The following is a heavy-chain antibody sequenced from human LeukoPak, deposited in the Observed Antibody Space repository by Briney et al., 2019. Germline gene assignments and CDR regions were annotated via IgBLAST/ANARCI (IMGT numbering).Heavy chain of an antibody. D-gene: IGHD3-22*01. V-gene: IGHV5-51*01. CDR2: IYPGDSDT. CDR3: ARRGDSSGYYFDY. CDR1: GYSFTSYW. J-gene: IGHJ4*02. Sequence: GESLKISCKGSGYSFTSYWIGWVRQMLGKGLEWRGIIYPGDSDTRYSPSFQGQVTISADKSISTAYLQWSSLKASDTAMYYCARRGDSSGYYFDYWGQGTLVTVSS.